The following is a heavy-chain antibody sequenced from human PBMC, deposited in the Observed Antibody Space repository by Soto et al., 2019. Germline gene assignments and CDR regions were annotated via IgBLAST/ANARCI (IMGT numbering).Heavy chain of an antibody. Sequence: PSETLSLTCSVSGGSISSFTCYWGWIRQPPGKGLEWIGTVYYNENTYYNPSLKSRVTITVDTSRNPFSLNLRSVAAADTAMYFCARRERYYGSPGWFDPWGPGTLVTVSS. D-gene: IGHD3-10*01. CDR1: GGSISSFTCY. CDR2: VYYNENT. V-gene: IGHV4-39*01. CDR3: ARRERYYGSPGWFDP. J-gene: IGHJ5*02.